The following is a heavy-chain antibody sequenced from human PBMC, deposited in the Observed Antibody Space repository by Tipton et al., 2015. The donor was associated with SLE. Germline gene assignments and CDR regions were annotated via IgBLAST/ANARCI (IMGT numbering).Heavy chain of an antibody. V-gene: IGHV4-39*07. CDR3: AREDVSEGATNYFDY. D-gene: IGHD5-12*01. Sequence: TLSLTCTVSGGSISSSSYYWGWIRQPPGKGLEWIGSIYHSGSTYYNPSLKSRVTISVDTSKNQFSLSLSSLTAADTAVYYCAREDVSEGATNYFDYWGQGTLVTVSS. J-gene: IGHJ4*02. CDR2: IYHSGST. CDR1: GGSISSSSYY.